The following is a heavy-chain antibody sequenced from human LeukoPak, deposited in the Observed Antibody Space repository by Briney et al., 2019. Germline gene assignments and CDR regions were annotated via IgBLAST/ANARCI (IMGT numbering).Heavy chain of an antibody. D-gene: IGHD2/OR15-2a*01. V-gene: IGHV3-23*01. CDR1: GFTFSSYA. J-gene: IGHJ4*02. CDR2: ISGSGGST. CDR3: AKELQARSQYYYFDY. Sequence: PGGSLRLSCAASGFTFSSYAMSWVRQAPGKGLEWFSAISGSGGSTYYADSVKGRFTISRDNSKNTLYLQMNSLRAEETAVYYCAKELQARSQYYYFDYWGQGTLVTVSS.